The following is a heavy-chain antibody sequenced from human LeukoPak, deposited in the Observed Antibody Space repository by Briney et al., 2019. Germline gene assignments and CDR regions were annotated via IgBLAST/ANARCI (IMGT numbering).Heavy chain of an antibody. V-gene: IGHV3-7*01. CDR2: IKQDGSEK. CDR1: GLTFSSYW. Sequence: PGGSLRLSCAASGLTFSSYWMSWVRQAPGKGLEWVANIKQDGSEKYYVDSVKGRFTISRDNAKNSLFLQMNSLRAEDTAVYYCQQWRGDYWGQGTLVTVSS. CDR3: QQWRGDY. D-gene: IGHD6-19*01. J-gene: IGHJ4*02.